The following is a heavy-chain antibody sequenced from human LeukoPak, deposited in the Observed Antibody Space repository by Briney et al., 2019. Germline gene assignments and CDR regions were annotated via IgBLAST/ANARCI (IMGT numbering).Heavy chain of an antibody. J-gene: IGHJ3*02. D-gene: IGHD6-19*01. V-gene: IGHV3-21*01. CDR1: GFTFSSYS. CDR3: ARAVAGTGAFDI. CDR2: ISSSSSYI. Sequence: GGSLRLSCAASGFTFSSYSMNWVRQAPGKGLEWVSSISSSSSYIYYADSVKGRFTISRDNAKNSLYLQMNSLRAEDTAVYYCARAVAGTGAFDIWGQGTMVTVSS.